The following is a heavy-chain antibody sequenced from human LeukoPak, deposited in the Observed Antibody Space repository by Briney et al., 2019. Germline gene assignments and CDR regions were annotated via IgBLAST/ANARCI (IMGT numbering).Heavy chain of an antibody. J-gene: IGHJ5*02. CDR3: AGSPSSTWDRWFAP. D-gene: IGHD6-13*01. CDR1: GGSISSSSYY. CDR2: IYYSGST. V-gene: IGHV4-39*07. Sequence: SETLSLTCTVSGGSISSSSYYWGWIRQPPGKGLEWIGSIYYSGSTYYNPSLKSRVTISVDTSKNQFSLKLSSVTAADTAVYYCAGSPSSTWDRWFAPWGQGTLVTVSS.